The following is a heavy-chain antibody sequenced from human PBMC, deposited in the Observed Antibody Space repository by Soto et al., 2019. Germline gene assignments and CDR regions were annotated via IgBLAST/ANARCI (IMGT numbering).Heavy chain of an antibody. V-gene: IGHV1-69*02. J-gene: IGHJ6*02. D-gene: IGHD5-18*01. Sequence: GASVKVSCKASGGTFSSYTISWVRQAPGQGLEWMGRIIPILGIANYAQKFQGRVTITADKSTSTAYMELSSLRSEDTAVYYCARGSSYGYYYYYGMDVWGQGTTVTVSS. CDR3: ARGSSYGYYYYYGMDV. CDR2: IIPILGIA. CDR1: GGTFSSYT.